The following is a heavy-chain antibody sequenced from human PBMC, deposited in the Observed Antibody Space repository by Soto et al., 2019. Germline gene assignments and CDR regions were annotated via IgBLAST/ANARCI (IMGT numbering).Heavy chain of an antibody. CDR1: GYSFSNYW. CDR3: ARPATAGLAGAFDI. D-gene: IGHD6-13*01. V-gene: IGHV5-51*01. CDR2: TYPGGSDT. Sequence: GESLKISCKRSGYSFSNYWIGWVRQMPGKGLEWMGITYPGGSDTRYSLSFQGQVTISHDKSISTAYLQWSSLKASDTAMYYCARPATAGLAGAFDIWGQGTMVTVSS. J-gene: IGHJ3*02.